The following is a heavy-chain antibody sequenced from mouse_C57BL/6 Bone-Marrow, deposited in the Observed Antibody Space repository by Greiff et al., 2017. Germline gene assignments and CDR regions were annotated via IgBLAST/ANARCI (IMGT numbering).Heavy chain of an antibody. D-gene: IGHD2-4*01. V-gene: IGHV1-58*01. Sequence: EVKLVESGAELVRPGSSVKMSCKTSGYTFTSYGINWVKQRPGQGLEWIGYIYIGNGYTEYNEKFKGKATLTSDTSSSTSYMQRSSLTSEDSAIYCGARGAYDYDALGDYWGQGTSVTVSS. CDR1: GYTFTSYG. J-gene: IGHJ4*01. CDR3: ARGAYDYDALGDY. CDR2: IYIGNGYT.